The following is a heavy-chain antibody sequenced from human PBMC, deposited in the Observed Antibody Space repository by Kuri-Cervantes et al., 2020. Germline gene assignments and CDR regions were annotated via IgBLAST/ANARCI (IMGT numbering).Heavy chain of an antibody. V-gene: IGHV4-31*01. CDR1: GGSFSGYY. Sequence: SETLSLTCAVYGGSFSGYYWSWIRQHPGKGLEWIGYIYYSGSTYYNPSLKSLVTISVDTSKNQFSLKLSSVTAADTAVYYCARVGYSNYWFDPWGRGTLVTVSS. CDR2: IYYSGST. CDR3: ARVGYSNYWFDP. D-gene: IGHD4-11*01. J-gene: IGHJ5*02.